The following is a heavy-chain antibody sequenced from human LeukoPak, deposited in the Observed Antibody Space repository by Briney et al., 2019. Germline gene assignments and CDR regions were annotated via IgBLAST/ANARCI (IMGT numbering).Heavy chain of an antibody. V-gene: IGHV3-33*01. CDR1: GFTFSSYG. CDR3: ARDRSGLVVNSPFDY. Sequence: GGSLRLSCAASGFTFSSYGMHWVRQAPGKGLEWVAVIWYDGSNKYYADSVKGRFTISRDNSKNTLYLQMNSLRAEDTAVYYCARDRSGLVVNSPFDYRGQGTLVTVSS. CDR2: IWYDGSNK. J-gene: IGHJ4*02. D-gene: IGHD3-22*01.